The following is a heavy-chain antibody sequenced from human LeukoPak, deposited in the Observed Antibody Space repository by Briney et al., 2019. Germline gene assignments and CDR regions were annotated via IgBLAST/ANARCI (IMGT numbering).Heavy chain of an antibody. V-gene: IGHV3-30-3*01. Sequence: GGSLRLSCAASGFTFSSYAMHWVRQAPGKGLEWVAVISYDGSNKYYADSVKGRFTISRDNSKNTLYLQMNSLRAEDTAVYYCAGDPSSGYYYYFDYWGQGTLVTVSS. J-gene: IGHJ4*02. CDR2: ISYDGSNK. CDR1: GFTFSSYA. CDR3: AGDPSSGYYYYFDY. D-gene: IGHD3-22*01.